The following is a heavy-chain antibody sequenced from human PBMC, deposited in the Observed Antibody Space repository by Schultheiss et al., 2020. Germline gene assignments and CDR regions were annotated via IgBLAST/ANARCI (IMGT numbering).Heavy chain of an antibody. D-gene: IGHD6-13*01. J-gene: IGHJ4*02. CDR2: IYSDGST. CDR1: GFTVSNNY. V-gene: IGHV3-66*02. Sequence: GGSLRLSCAASGFTVSNNYMSWVRQAPGKGLEWVSLIYSDGSTYYADSVKGRFTISRDNSKNTLYLQMNSLRADDTAVYYCARDSGWYSFDYWGQGTLVTVSS. CDR3: ARDSGWYSFDY.